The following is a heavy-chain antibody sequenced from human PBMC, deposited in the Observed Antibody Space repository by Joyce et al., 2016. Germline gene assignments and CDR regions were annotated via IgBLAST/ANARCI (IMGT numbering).Heavy chain of an antibody. CDR3: TTDRQGAMDV. Sequence: LTELSFHWVRQPPGKGLEWLGNIDPAVDERLYAQKFQGRLTMTADTSTETVYMDLTTLKTEDTAIYYCTTDRQGAMDVWGQGTTVIVSS. J-gene: IGHJ6*02. CDR2: IDPAVDER. CDR1: LTELS. V-gene: IGHV1-24*01.